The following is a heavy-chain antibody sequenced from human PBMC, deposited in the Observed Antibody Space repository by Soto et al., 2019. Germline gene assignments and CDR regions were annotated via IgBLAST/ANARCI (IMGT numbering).Heavy chain of an antibody. Sequence: QVQLVQSGAEVKKPGASVRVSCKASGYSFSTHGVSWVRQAPGQGLEWMGWTSAYSGSTNYSQKLEGRVTMTTDTSTSTAYRELRSLRSDDTAVYYCERANYRSWLIAWGQGTLVTVYS. CDR3: ERANYRSWLIA. CDR1: GYSFSTHG. J-gene: IGHJ5*02. D-gene: IGHD3-16*02. V-gene: IGHV1-18*01. CDR2: TSAYSGST.